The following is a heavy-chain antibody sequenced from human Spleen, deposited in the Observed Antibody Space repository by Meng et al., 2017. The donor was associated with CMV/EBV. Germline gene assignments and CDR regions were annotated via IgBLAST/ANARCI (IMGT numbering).Heavy chain of an antibody. CDR2: IRRETYGGTT. Sequence: GGSLRLSCATSGFVFGDYAMSWVRQGPGKGLEWVGFIRRETYGGTTEYAASVKGRFTISRDDSKNIAYLQTHSLKTEDTAIYYCSRGVGPYGGVVIYSDHWGQGTLVTVSS. CDR3: SRGVGPYGGVVIYSDH. D-gene: IGHD3-16*01. J-gene: IGHJ4*02. V-gene: IGHV3-49*04. CDR1: GFVFGDYA.